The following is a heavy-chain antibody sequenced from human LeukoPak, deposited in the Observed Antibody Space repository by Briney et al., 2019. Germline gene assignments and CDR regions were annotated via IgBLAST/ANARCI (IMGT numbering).Heavy chain of an antibody. CDR3: ARMVAATR. J-gene: IGHJ4*02. V-gene: IGHV3-21*01. CDR2: ISSSSIYI. Sequence: PGGSLRLSCAASGFTFSSYSMNWVRQAPGKGLEWVSSISSSSIYIYYADSVKGRFTISRDNAKNSLYLQMNSLSAEDTAVYYCARMVAATRWGQGTLVTVSS. D-gene: IGHD2-15*01. CDR1: GFTFSSYS.